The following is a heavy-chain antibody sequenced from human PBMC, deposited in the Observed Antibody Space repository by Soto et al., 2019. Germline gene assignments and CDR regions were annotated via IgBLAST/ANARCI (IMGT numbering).Heavy chain of an antibody. CDR2: MNPNSGNT. CDR1: GYTFTMYD. D-gene: IGHD3-22*01. V-gene: IGHV1-8*01. CDR3: ARGLMIEYYYDSSGYYGY. J-gene: IGHJ4*02. Sequence: ASVKVSCKASGYTFTMYDINCVLQSTLQWLDWMGWMNPNSGNTGYAQKFQGRVTMTRNTSISTAYMELSSLRSEDTAVYYCARGLMIEYYYDSSGYYGYWGQGTLVTVSS.